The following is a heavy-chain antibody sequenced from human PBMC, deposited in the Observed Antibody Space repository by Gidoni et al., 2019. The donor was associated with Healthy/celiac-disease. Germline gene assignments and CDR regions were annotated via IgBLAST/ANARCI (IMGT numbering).Heavy chain of an antibody. CDR3: ARDLLGSGSYYGY. V-gene: IGHV3-30-3*01. Sequence: QVQLVESGGGVVQPGRSLRLSCAASGFTFSSYAMHWVRQAPGKGLEWVAVISYDGSNKYYADSVKVRFTISRDNSKNTLYLQMNSLRAEDTAVYYCARDLLGSGSYYGYWGQGTLVTVSS. CDR1: GFTFSSYA. D-gene: IGHD1-26*01. J-gene: IGHJ4*02. CDR2: ISYDGSNK.